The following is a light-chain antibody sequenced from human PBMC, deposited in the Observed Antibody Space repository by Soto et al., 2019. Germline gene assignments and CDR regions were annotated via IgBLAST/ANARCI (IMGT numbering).Light chain of an antibody. CDR1: TSDVGGYNY. V-gene: IGLV2-14*01. J-gene: IGLJ2*01. Sequence: QSALTQPASVSGSPGQSITISCTGTTSDVGGYNYDSWYQQHPGKAPKLLIYEVNNRPSGVSNRFSGSKSGNTASLTISGLQAEDEADYYCNSYTSSSTRVFGGGTKLTVL. CDR2: EVN. CDR3: NSYTSSSTRV.